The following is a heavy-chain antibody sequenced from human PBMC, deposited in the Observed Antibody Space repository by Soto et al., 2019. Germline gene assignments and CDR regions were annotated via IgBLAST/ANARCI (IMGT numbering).Heavy chain of an antibody. CDR3: ARVGDIVVVVAATRRGWFDP. CDR2: INHSGST. Sequence: QVQLQQWGAGLLKPSETLSLTCAVYGGSFSGYYWSWIRQPPGKGLEWIGEINHSGSTNYNPSLKSRVTISVDTSKNQFSLKLSSVTAADTAVYYCARVGDIVVVVAATRRGWFDPWGQGTLVTVSS. J-gene: IGHJ5*02. D-gene: IGHD2-15*01. CDR1: GGSFSGYY. V-gene: IGHV4-34*01.